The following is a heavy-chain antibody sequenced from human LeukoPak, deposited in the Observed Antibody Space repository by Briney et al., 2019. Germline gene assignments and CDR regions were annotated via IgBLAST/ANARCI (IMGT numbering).Heavy chain of an antibody. J-gene: IGHJ3*02. V-gene: IGHV3-74*01. D-gene: IGHD6-13*01. CDR1: GFTFSSYW. Sequence: GGSLRLSCAASGFTFSSYWMHWVRQAPGKGLVWVSRINSDGSSTNYADAVKGRFTISRDNAKNTLYLQTNSLRAEDTAVYYCARGGSSWSAFDSWGQGTMGIVS. CDR3: ARGGSSWSAFDS. CDR2: INSDGSST.